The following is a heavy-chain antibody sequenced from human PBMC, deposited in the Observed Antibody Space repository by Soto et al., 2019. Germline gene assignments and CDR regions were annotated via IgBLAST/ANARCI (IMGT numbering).Heavy chain of an antibody. Sequence: EVQLVESGGGLVKPGGSLRLSCAASGFSLSDYYMNWVRQAPGKGLERVSSISSSSSDINYEDSLKGRFTISRDNAKNSLYLQTNSLRAEDTAVYFCEREPFYSDYSGYYSAAFDIWGQGKMVTVSS. CDR3: EREPFYSDYSGYYSAAFDI. CDR2: ISSSSSDI. CDR1: GFSLSDYY. D-gene: IGHD3-22*01. V-gene: IGHV3-21*01. J-gene: IGHJ3*02.